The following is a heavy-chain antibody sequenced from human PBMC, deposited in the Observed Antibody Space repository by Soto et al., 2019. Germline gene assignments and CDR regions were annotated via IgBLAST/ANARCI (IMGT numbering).Heavy chain of an antibody. Sequence: KTSETLSLTCTVSGGSISGQYWSWIRQPAGKGPEWIGRIYSGGSTNFNPSLKSRVTMSVDTSKNQFSLKLISVTAADTAVYYCARSHSILTGYYYFDYWGQGVLVTVSS. CDR3: ARSHSILTGYYYFDY. J-gene: IGHJ4*02. CDR1: GGSISGQY. V-gene: IGHV4-4*07. CDR2: IYSGGST. D-gene: IGHD3-9*01.